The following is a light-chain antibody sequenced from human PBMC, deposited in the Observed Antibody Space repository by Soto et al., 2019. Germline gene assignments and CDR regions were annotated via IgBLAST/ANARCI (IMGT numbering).Light chain of an antibody. J-gene: IGLJ1*01. CDR1: SNDVGGYNF. CDR3: TSFTSIHTYV. V-gene: IGLV2-14*01. Sequence: QSALTQPASVSGSPGQSITISCTGTSNDVGGYNFGSWYQQHPDKAPRLMIYEVTNRPSGVSDRFSGSKSGNTASLTISGLQAEDEADYYCTSFTSIHTYVFGTGTKVTVL. CDR2: EVT.